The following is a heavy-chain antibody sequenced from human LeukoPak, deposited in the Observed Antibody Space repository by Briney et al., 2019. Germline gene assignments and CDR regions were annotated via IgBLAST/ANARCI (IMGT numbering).Heavy chain of an antibody. D-gene: IGHD6-19*01. CDR2: INHSGST. CDR3: ARGPGPLYSSGRQNWFDP. CDR1: GGSFSGYY. J-gene: IGHJ5*02. Sequence: PSETLSLTCAVYGGSFSGYYWSWIRQPPGKGLEWIGEINHSGSTNYNPSLKSRVTISVDTSKNQFSLKLSSVTAADTAVYYCARGPGPLYSSGRQNWFDPWGQGTLVTVSS. V-gene: IGHV4-34*01.